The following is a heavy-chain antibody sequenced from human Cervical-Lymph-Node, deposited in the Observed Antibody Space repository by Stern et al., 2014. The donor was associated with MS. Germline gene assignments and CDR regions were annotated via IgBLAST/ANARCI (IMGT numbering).Heavy chain of an antibody. CDR3: ARLLRRAVAGALDAFDI. J-gene: IGHJ3*02. CDR2: IYYSGST. Sequence: QLQLQESGPGLVKPSETLSLTCTVSGGSISSSSYYWGWIRQPPGKGLEWIGSIYYSGSTYYNPSLKSRVTISVDTSKNQFSLKLSSVTAADTAVYYCARLLRRAVAGALDAFDIWGQGTMVTVSS. D-gene: IGHD6-19*01. V-gene: IGHV4-39*01. CDR1: GGSISSSSYY.